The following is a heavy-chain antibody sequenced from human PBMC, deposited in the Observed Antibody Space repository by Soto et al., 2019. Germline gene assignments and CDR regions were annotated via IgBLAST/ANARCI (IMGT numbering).Heavy chain of an antibody. CDR3: AREVNIVATNFDY. CDR2: IIPILGIA. Sequence: SVKVSCKDSGGTFSSYTLSCVRQAPGHGLEWMGRIIPILGIANYAQKFQGRVTITADKSTSTAYMEQSSLISEDTAVYYCAREVNIVATNFDYWGQVNLVTVSS. D-gene: IGHD5-12*01. V-gene: IGHV1-69*04. J-gene: IGHJ4*02. CDR1: GGTFSSYT.